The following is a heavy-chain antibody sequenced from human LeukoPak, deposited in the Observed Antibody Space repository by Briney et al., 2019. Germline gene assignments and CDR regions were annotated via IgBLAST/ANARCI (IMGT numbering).Heavy chain of an antibody. CDR3: AKDGAWLRFDD. CDR2: ISPGGPT. J-gene: IGHJ4*02. CDR1: GFPFSSHG. V-gene: IGHV3-23*01. D-gene: IGHD5-12*01. Sequence: GGSLRLSCAGSGFPFSSHGMNWVRQAPGKGLEWVSGISPGGPTYYAESVMGRLTISRDASKHTLYLQMKNLRAEDTAVYYCAKDGAWLRFDDWGQGILVSVSS.